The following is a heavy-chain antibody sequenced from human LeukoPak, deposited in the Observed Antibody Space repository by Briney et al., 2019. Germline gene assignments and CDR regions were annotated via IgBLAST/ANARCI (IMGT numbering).Heavy chain of an antibody. CDR1: GFTFSSYA. CDR2: ISGSGGST. D-gene: IGHD3-10*01. Sequence: PGGSLRLSCAASGFTFSSYAMSWVRQAPGKGLEWVSAISGSGGSTYYADSVKGRFTISRDNSKNTLYLQMNSLRAEDTAVYYCAKGRGHLALTYYYYYMDVWGKGTTVTVSS. J-gene: IGHJ6*03. V-gene: IGHV3-23*01. CDR3: AKGRGHLALTYYYYYMDV.